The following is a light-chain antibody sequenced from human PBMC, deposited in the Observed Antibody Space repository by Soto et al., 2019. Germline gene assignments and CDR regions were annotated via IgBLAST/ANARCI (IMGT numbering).Light chain of an antibody. V-gene: IGKV3D-20*02. CDR2: DAS. Sequence: EIVLTQSPGTLSLSPGERATLSCRASQSVSNRYLAWYQQKPGQAPRLLIYDASNRATGIPARFSGSGSGTDFTLTISSLEPEDFAVYCCQQCSNWPLTFGGGTKVDIK. CDR1: QSVSNRY. CDR3: QQCSNWPLT. J-gene: IGKJ4*01.